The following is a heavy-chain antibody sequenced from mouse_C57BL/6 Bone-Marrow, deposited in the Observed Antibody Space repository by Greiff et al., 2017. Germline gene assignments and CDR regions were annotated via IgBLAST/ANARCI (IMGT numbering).Heavy chain of an antibody. CDR2: IYPRDGST. CDR1: GFNIKDDY. V-gene: IGHV1-85*01. CDR3: ARLEFDGSSGDWCVDV. J-gene: IGHJ1*03. Sequence: QVQLQQSGAELVRPGASVKLSCTASGFNIKDDYIHWVKQRPGQGLEWIGWIYPRDGSTKYNEKFKGKATLTVDTYSSTAYMELHSLTSADSAVYFCARLEFDGSSGDWCVDVWGTGTTVTVSS. D-gene: IGHD1-1*01.